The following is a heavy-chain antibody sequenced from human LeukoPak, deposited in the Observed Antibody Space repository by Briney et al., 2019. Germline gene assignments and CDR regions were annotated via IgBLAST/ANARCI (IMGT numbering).Heavy chain of an antibody. CDR1: GFTFSGSA. Sequence: GGSLRLSCAASGFTFSGSAMHWVRQASGKGLEWVGRIRSKANSYATAYAASVKGRFTISRDDSKNTAYLQMNSLKTEDTAVYYCAKANTPLTTSCPFDYWGQGTLVTVSS. CDR2: IRSKANSYAT. V-gene: IGHV3-73*01. CDR3: AKANTPLTTSCPFDY. D-gene: IGHD2-2*01. J-gene: IGHJ4*02.